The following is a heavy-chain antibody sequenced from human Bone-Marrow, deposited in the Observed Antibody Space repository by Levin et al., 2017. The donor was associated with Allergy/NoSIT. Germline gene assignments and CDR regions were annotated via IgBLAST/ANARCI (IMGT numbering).Heavy chain of an antibody. CDR1: GFTFSSYA. Sequence: QSGGSLRLSCAASGFTFSSYAMSWVRQAPGKGLEWVSAISGSGGSTYYADSVKGRFTISRDNSKNTLYLQMNSLRAEDTAVYYCAKVLQPLRPALSPNMVRGVPSAFDIWGQGTMVTVSS. CDR2: ISGSGGST. D-gene: IGHD3-10*01. J-gene: IGHJ3*02. V-gene: IGHV3-23*01. CDR3: AKVLQPLRPALSPNMVRGVPSAFDI.